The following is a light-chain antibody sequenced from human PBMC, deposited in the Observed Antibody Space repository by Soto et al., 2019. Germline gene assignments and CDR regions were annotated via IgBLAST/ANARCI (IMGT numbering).Light chain of an antibody. CDR1: QGISSY. CDR3: QQLNSYPRGFT. J-gene: IGKJ3*01. V-gene: IGKV1-9*01. CDR2: AAS. Sequence: IQFTQSPSSLSASVGDRVTITCRASQGISSYLAWYQQKPGKAPKLLIYAASTLQSGVPSRFSGSGSGTDFTLTISSLQPEDFATYYCQQLNSYPRGFTFGPGTKVDIK.